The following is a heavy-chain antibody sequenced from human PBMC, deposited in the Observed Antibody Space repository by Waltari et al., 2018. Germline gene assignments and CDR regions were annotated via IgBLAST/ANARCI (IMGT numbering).Heavy chain of an antibody. CDR2: VHRSGRT. CDR3: ARDRGRGLILDS. Sequence: QLQLQQSGPGLVKPSESLSLTCAVSGDSVPDNDLYNWVRQSPDKGLEWIGQVHRSGRTNYNPSLASRVTVSMDTPNNQVSLRVTSTTAADTAIYYCARDRGRGLILDSWGQGILVTVSP. V-gene: IGHV4-4*02. J-gene: IGHJ1*01. CDR1: GDSVPDNDL. D-gene: IGHD2-15*01.